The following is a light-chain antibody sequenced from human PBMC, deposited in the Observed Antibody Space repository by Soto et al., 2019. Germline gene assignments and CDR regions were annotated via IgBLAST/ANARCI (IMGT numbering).Light chain of an antibody. J-gene: IGKJ1*01. CDR3: QQYNKWPQT. CDR1: QSVSSSY. V-gene: IGKV3-15*01. Sequence: EIVLTQSPGTLSLSPGERATLSCRASQSVSSSYLAWYQQKPGQAPRLLIYGASTRATDIPATFTGSGSGTEFTLTISSLQSEDIAVYYCQQYNKWPQTFGQGSMVDVK. CDR2: GAS.